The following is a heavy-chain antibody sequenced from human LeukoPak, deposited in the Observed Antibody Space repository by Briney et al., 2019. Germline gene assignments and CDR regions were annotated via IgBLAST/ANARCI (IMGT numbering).Heavy chain of an antibody. J-gene: IGHJ6*02. D-gene: IGHD1-1*01. Sequence: GGSLRLPCAASGFTFSESWMSWVRQVPGQGLEWVAHINHEGGGIQYVDSVKGRFTISRDNAKGSVYLQMNSLRAEDTAIYHCATYINWVAGDVWGQGTTVIVSS. CDR3: ATYINWVAGDV. V-gene: IGHV3-7*01. CDR1: GFTFSESW. CDR2: INHEGGGI.